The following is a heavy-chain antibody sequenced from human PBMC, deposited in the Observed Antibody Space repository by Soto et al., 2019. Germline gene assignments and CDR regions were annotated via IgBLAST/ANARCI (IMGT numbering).Heavy chain of an antibody. V-gene: IGHV4-34*01. J-gene: IGHJ4*02. CDR1: GGSFSGYY. CDR3: AAIPRY. D-gene: IGHD2-2*02. CDR2: INHSGST. Sequence: SETLSLTCAVYGGSFSGYYWSWIRQPPGKGLEWIGEINHSGSTNYNPSLKSRVTISVDASKNQISLSLTSVTAADTAVYYCAAIPRYWGQGTLVTVSS.